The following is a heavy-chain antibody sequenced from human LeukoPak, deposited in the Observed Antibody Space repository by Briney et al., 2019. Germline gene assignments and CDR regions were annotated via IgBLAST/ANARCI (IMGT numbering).Heavy chain of an antibody. Sequence: GGSLTLPCLASGFTFRRYAMHWVRQAPATGLGWVAVIWYDGSNTYYADSVKGRFTISRDNSKNTLYLQMNSLRAEDTAVYYCARGAQSGGYSGPFDIWGQGTMVTVSS. CDR3: ARGAQSGGYSGPFDI. D-gene: IGHD1-26*01. J-gene: IGHJ3*02. V-gene: IGHV3-33*08. CDR2: IWYDGSNT. CDR1: GFTFRRYA.